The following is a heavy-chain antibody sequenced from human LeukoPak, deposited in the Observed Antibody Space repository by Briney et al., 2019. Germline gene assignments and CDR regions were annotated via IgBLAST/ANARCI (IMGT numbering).Heavy chain of an antibody. Sequence: HPGRSLRLSCAASGFTFSSYGMHWVRQAPGKGLEWVAVISYDGSNKYYADSVKGRFTISRDNSKNTLYLQMNSLRAEDTAVYYCAKEPRFYGDYGYNYFDYWGQGTLVTVSS. V-gene: IGHV3-30*18. J-gene: IGHJ4*02. CDR1: GFTFSSYG. CDR3: AKEPRFYGDYGYNYFDY. CDR2: ISYDGSNK. D-gene: IGHD4-17*01.